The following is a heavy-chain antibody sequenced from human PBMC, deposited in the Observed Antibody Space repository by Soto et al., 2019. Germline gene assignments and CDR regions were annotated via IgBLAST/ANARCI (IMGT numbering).Heavy chain of an antibody. CDR2: IYYSGST. V-gene: IGHV4-39*01. Sequence: SETLSLTCTVSGGSISSSSYYWGWIRQPPGKGLEWIGSIYYSGSTYYNPSLKSRVTISVDTSKNQFSLKLSSVTAADTAVYYCARHGFKRTVTPFDYWGQGTLVTVSS. D-gene: IGHD4-17*01. J-gene: IGHJ4*02. CDR1: GGSISSSSYY. CDR3: ARHGFKRTVTPFDY.